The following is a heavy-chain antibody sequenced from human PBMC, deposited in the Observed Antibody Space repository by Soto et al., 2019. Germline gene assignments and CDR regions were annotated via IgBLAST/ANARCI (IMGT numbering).Heavy chain of an antibody. CDR1: GFTFSSYW. Sequence: EVQLVESGGGLVQSGGSLRLSCAGSGFTFSSYWVHWVRQAPGKGLEWVSRINTDGTSTSYADSVKGRFTISRDNAKNTLYLQLNSLGAEDTAVYYCAGAGSFRFDYWGPGTLLSVSS. CDR3: AGAGSFRFDY. CDR2: INTDGTST. J-gene: IGHJ4*02. D-gene: IGHD3-10*01. V-gene: IGHV3-74*01.